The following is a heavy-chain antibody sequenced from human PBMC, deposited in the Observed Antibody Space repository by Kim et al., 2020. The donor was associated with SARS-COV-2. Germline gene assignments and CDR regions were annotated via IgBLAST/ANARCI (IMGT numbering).Heavy chain of an antibody. J-gene: IGHJ4*02. CDR2: VSHDGTVT. V-gene: IGHV3-30*18. D-gene: IGHD2-15*01. Sequence: GGSLRLSCGASGFTFKNYGMQWGRQISGKGLEWLAVVSHDGTVTHYADSVKGRFTISRDNSKNTLFLQMNSLRAEDTAIYYCEKEQDSFSLMNFDFWGKG. CDR3: EKEQDSFSLMNFDF. CDR1: GFTFKNYG.